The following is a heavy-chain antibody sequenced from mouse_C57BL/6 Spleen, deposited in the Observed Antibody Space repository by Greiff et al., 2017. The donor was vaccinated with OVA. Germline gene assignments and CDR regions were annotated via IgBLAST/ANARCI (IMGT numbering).Heavy chain of an antibody. D-gene: IGHD2-4*01. J-gene: IGHJ3*01. CDR3: ATDGDDYVWFAY. V-gene: IGHV1-64*01. Sequence: VKLQQPGAELVKPGASVKLSCKASGYTFTSYWMHWVKQRPGQGLEWIGMIHPNSGSTNYNEKFKSKATLTVDKSSSTAYMQLSSLTSEDSAVYYCATDGDDYVWFAYWGQGTLVTVSA. CDR1: GYTFTSYW. CDR2: IHPNSGST.